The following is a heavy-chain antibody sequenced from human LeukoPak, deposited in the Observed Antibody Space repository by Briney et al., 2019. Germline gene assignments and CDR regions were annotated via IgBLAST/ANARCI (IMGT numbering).Heavy chain of an antibody. CDR1: GFTFNSYS. J-gene: IGHJ4*02. V-gene: IGHV3-48*02. Sequence: GGSLRLSCGASGFTFNSYSMNRVRQAPGKGLEWVSYISSSTVRIYYADSVKGRFTISRDSARRSLFLQMNSLRDEDTAVYYCARDIHWAFDYWGQGTLVTVSS. D-gene: IGHD7-27*01. CDR2: ISSSTVRI. CDR3: ARDIHWAFDY.